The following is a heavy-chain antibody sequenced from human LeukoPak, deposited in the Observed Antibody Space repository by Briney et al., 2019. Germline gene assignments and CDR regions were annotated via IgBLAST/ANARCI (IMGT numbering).Heavy chain of an antibody. D-gene: IGHD3-9*01. CDR3: AREESQEVTYYDVLTGETSNSYYYYYMDV. Sequence: ASVKVSCKASGYTFTSYGISWVRQAPGQGLEWMGWISAYNGNTNYAQKLQGRVTMTADTSTSTASMELRSLRSDDTAVYYCAREESQEVTYYDVLTGETSNSYYYYYMDVWGKGTTVTVSS. CDR1: GYTFTSYG. V-gene: IGHV1-18*01. J-gene: IGHJ6*03. CDR2: ISAYNGNT.